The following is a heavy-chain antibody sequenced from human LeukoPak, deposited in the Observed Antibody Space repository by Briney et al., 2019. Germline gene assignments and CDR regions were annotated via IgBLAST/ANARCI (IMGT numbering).Heavy chain of an antibody. CDR2: IIPVFGTV. Sequence: GASVKVSCKASGGTFSRYTITWVRQAPGQGLEWMGGIIPVFGTVSFAQKFQGRVTITADESATTAYMELSSLRSEDTAVYYCAREPSGYSYGYNAFDIWGQGTMVTVSS. J-gene: IGHJ3*02. V-gene: IGHV1-69*13. D-gene: IGHD5-18*01. CDR3: AREPSGYSYGYNAFDI. CDR1: GGTFSRYT.